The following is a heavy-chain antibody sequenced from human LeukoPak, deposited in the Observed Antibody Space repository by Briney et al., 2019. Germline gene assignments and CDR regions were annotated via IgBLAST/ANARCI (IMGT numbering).Heavy chain of an antibody. D-gene: IGHD1-26*01. CDR1: GGSISSSSYY. Sequence: KPSETLSLTCTVSGGSISSSSYYWGWIRQPPGKGLEWIGSIYYSGSTYYNPSLKSRVTISVDTSKNQFSLKLSSVTAADTAVYYCARSGSYWINWFDPWGQGTLVTVSS. CDR3: ARSGSYWINWFDP. V-gene: IGHV4-39*07. CDR2: IYYSGST. J-gene: IGHJ5*02.